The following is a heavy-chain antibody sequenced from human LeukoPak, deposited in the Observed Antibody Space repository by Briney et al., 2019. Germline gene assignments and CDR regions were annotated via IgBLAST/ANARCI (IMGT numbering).Heavy chain of an antibody. CDR3: AREFGIPGPFDY. V-gene: IGHV4-30-4*08. CDR2: IYYSGST. Sequence: SETLSLTCTVSGGSISSGDYYWSWIRQPPGMGREWIGYIYYSGSTYYNPSLKSRVTISVDTSKNQFSLKLSSVTAADTAVYYCAREFGIPGPFDYWGQGTLVTVSS. D-gene: IGHD3-10*01. J-gene: IGHJ4*02. CDR1: GGSISSGDYY.